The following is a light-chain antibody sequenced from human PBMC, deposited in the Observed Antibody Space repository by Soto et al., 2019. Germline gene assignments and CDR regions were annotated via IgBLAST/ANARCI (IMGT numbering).Light chain of an antibody. CDR2: AAS. CDR3: QQLNSYPWT. CDR1: QGISSY. J-gene: IGKJ1*01. Sequence: IQLTQSPSSLSASLEDRVTITCRASQGISSYLAWYQQKPGKAPKLLIYAASTLQSGVPSRFSGSGSGTDFTLTISSLQPEDFATYYCQQLNSYPWTFGQGTKVDIK. V-gene: IGKV1-9*01.